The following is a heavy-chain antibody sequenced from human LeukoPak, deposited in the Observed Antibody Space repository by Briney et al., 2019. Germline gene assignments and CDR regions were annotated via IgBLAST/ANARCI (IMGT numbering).Heavy chain of an antibody. CDR3: ARVKAARYREYYYYYYMDV. J-gene: IGHJ6*03. D-gene: IGHD6-6*01. Sequence: PSETLSLTCTVSGGSISSSSSYYWGWIRQPPGKGLEWIGSIYYSGSTYYNPSLKSRVTISVDTSKNQFSLKLSSVTAADTAVYYCARVKAARYREYYYYYYMDVWGKGTTVTVSS. V-gene: IGHV4-39*07. CDR1: GGSISSSSSYY. CDR2: IYYSGST.